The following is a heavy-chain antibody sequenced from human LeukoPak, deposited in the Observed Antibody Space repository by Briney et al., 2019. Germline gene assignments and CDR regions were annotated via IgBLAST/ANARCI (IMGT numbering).Heavy chain of an antibody. CDR3: AKEQGGSSTMYYYYYGMDV. CDR2: ISGDGGST. V-gene: IGHV3-43*02. J-gene: IGHJ6*02. CDR1: GFTFDDYA. D-gene: IGHD1-26*01. Sequence: RGSLRLSCAASGFTFDDYAMHWVRQAPGKGLDWVSLISGDGGSTYYADSVKGRFTISRDNSKNSLYLQMNSLRTEDTALYYCAKEQGGSSTMYYYYYGMDVWGQGTTVTVSS.